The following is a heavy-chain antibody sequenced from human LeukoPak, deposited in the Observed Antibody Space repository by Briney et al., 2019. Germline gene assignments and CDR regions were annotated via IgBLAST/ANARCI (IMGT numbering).Heavy chain of an antibody. V-gene: IGHV3-66*01. CDR3: AREDSSGYHGAFDI. CDR2: IYSGGST. Sequence: GGSLRLSCAASGFTVSSNYMSWVRQAPGKGLEWVSVIYSGGSTYYADSVKGRFTISRDNSKNTLYLQMNSLRAEDTAVYYCAREDSSGYHGAFDIWGQGTMVTVSS. J-gene: IGHJ3*02. D-gene: IGHD3-22*01. CDR1: GFTVSSNY.